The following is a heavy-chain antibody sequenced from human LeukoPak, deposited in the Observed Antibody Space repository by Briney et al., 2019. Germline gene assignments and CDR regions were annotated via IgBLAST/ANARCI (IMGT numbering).Heavy chain of an antibody. CDR3: AKEYYYDSSDYPTDAFDI. J-gene: IGHJ3*02. Sequence: GGSLRLSCAASGFTFSSYAMSWVRQAPGKGLEWVSAISGSGGSTYYADSVKGRFTISRDNSKNTLYLQMNSLRAEDTAVYYCAKEYYYDSSDYPTDAFDIWGQGTMVTVSS. V-gene: IGHV3-23*01. D-gene: IGHD3-22*01. CDR2: ISGSGGST. CDR1: GFTFSSYA.